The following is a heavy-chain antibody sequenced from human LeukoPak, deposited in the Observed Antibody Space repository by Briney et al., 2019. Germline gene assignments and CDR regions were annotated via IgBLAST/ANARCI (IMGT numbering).Heavy chain of an antibody. D-gene: IGHD3-3*01. CDR1: GGSISSGGYY. CDR2: IYYSGST. CDR3: ARGYPVRIFGVVTDAFDI. Sequence: SQTLSLTCTVSGGSISSGGYYWSWIRQHPGKGLEWIGYIYYSGSTYYNPSLKSRVTISVDTSKNQFSLKLSSVTAADTAVYYCARGYPVRIFGVVTDAFDIWGQGTMVTVSS. J-gene: IGHJ3*02. V-gene: IGHV4-31*03.